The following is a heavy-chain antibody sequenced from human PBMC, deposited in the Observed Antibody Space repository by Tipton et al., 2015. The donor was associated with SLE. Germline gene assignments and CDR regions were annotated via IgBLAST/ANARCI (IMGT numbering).Heavy chain of an antibody. D-gene: IGHD3-3*01. CDR3: ARGDFWSGPTY. V-gene: IGHV4-61*02. Sequence: TLSLTCTVSGGSISSGSYYWSWIRQPAGKGLEWIGRIYTSGSTNYNPSLKSRVTISVDTSKNQFSLRLRSVTAADTAVYYCARGDFWSGPTYWGQGALVTVSS. J-gene: IGHJ4*02. CDR1: GGSISSGSYY. CDR2: IYTSGST.